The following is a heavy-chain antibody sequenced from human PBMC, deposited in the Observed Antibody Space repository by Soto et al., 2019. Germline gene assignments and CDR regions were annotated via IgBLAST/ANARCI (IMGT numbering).Heavy chain of an antibody. V-gene: IGHV4-61*08. CDR2: MYNSGST. D-gene: IGHD3-10*01. CDR1: GDSVSSGGYY. Sequence: SETLSLTCTVSGDSVSSGGYYWTWIRQPPGRGLEWIGYMYNSGSTNYNPSLKSRVTILVDTSKNQFSLKLSSVTAADTAVYYCARDGRFEGRNYWGQGTLVTVSS. J-gene: IGHJ4*02. CDR3: ARDGRFEGRNY.